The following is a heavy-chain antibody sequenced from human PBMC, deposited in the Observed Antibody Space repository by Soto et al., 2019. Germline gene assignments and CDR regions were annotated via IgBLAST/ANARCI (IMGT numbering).Heavy chain of an antibody. CDR2: ISTRGANT. D-gene: IGHD2-15*01. Sequence: AGGSLRLSCATSGFTFSNYGLSWVRQAPGKGLEWVSGISTRGANTFYADSVRGRFTISRDNSKNTVDLQMNNLTAEDTALYYCTRETLRGGHSDNWGQGTRVTVSS. CDR1: GFTFSNYG. V-gene: IGHV3-23*01. CDR3: TRETLRGGHSDN. J-gene: IGHJ4*02.